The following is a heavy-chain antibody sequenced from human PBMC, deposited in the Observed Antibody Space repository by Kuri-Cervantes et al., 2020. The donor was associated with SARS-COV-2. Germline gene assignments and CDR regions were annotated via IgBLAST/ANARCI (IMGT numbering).Heavy chain of an antibody. CDR1: GGSVTTHY. J-gene: IGHJ5*02. Sequence: SETLSLTCTVSGGSVTTHYWSWVRQPPGKGLEWIGYIFYSGTTDYNPSLKSRVTISVDTSKNQFSLKLSSVTAADTAVYYCAGAGVGSWFDPWGQGTLVTVSS. CDR2: IFYSGTT. CDR3: AGAGVGSWFDP. V-gene: IGHV4-59*08.